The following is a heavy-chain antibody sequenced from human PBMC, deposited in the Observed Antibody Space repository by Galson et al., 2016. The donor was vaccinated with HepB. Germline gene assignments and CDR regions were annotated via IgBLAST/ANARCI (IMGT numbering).Heavy chain of an antibody. V-gene: IGHV3-30-3*01. CDR2: ISYDGSNK. J-gene: IGHJ5*02. Sequence: SLRLSCAASGFTFSSYAMHWVRQAPGKGLEWVAVISYDGSNKYYADSVKGRFTISRDNAKNSLYLQMNSLRAEDTALYYCAKAGTYSSGRVWFDPWGQGTLVTVSS. D-gene: IGHD6-19*01. CDR1: GFTFSSYA. CDR3: AKAGTYSSGRVWFDP.